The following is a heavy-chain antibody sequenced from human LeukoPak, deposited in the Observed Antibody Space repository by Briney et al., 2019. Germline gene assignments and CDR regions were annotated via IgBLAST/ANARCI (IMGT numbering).Heavy chain of an antibody. D-gene: IGHD5-24*01. CDR1: GGSISSSGYY. V-gene: IGHV4-39*01. CDR2: IYYSGST. J-gene: IGHJ4*02. Sequence: SETLSLTCTVSGGSISSSGYYWGWIRQPPGKGLEWIGSIYYSGSTYYNPSLKSRVTISVDTSKNQFSLKLSSVTAADTAVYYCASWLGMATITGYFDYWGQGTLVTVSS. CDR3: ASWLGMATITGYFDY.